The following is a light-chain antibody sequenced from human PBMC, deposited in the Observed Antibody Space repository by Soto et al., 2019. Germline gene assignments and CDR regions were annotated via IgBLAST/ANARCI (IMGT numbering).Light chain of an antibody. CDR3: QQRSNWPLT. V-gene: IGKV3-11*01. Sequence: DIVFTQCSATLPLSPGERATLSCRASQGVSSYLAWYQQKPGQAPRLLIYDASNRATGIPARFSGSGSGTDFTLTISILEPEDFAVYYCQQRSNWPLTFGGGTKVDI. J-gene: IGKJ4*01. CDR1: QGVSSY. CDR2: DAS.